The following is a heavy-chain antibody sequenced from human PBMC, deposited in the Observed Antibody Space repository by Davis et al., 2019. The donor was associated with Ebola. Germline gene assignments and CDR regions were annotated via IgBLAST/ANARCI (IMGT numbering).Heavy chain of an antibody. Sequence: ASVKVSCKASDYTFTNYGITWVRQAPGQGLEWMGWINPHNGNTNYAQNVQGRVTMTTDTSTSTAYMEVGSLRSDDTAVYYCARAQFPTTSDHWGQGTLVTVSS. CDR1: DYTFTNYG. CDR2: INPHNGNT. CDR3: ARAQFPTTSDH. D-gene: IGHD1-1*01. J-gene: IGHJ4*02. V-gene: IGHV1-18*04.